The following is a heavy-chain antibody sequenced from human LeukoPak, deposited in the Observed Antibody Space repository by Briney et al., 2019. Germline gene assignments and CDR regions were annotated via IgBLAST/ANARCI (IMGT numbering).Heavy chain of an antibody. J-gene: IGHJ6*02. CDR3: ARVLKPTTILYYYFGMDV. D-gene: IGHD3-9*01. Sequence: GSLRLSCAASGFTFSSYWMSWIRQPPGKGLEWIGYIYYSGSTNYNPSLKSRVTISVDTSKNQFSLKLSSVTAADTAVYYCARVLKPTTILYYYFGMDVWGQGTTVTVSS. CDR2: IYYSGST. CDR1: GFTFSSYW. V-gene: IGHV4-59*01.